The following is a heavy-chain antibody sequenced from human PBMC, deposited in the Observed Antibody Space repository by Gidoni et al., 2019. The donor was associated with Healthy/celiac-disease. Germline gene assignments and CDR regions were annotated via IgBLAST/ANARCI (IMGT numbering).Heavy chain of an antibody. CDR2: INHSGST. J-gene: IGHJ6*03. CDR1: GGSFSGYY. V-gene: IGHV4-34*01. CDR3: ARGARIQLWVRYYYMDV. Sequence: QVQLQQWGAGLLKPSETLSLTCAVYGGSFSGYYWSWIRQPPGKGLEWIGEINHSGSTNYNPSLKSRVTIPVDTSKNQFSLKLSSVTAADTAVYYCARGARIQLWVRYYYMDVWGKGTTVTVSS. D-gene: IGHD5-18*01.